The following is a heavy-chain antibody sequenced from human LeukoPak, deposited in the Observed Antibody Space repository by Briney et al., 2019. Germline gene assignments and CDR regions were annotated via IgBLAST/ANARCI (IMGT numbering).Heavy chain of an antibody. CDR2: IYHSGSI. CDR1: GGSISSSNW. V-gene: IGHV4-4*02. J-gene: IGHJ4*02. CDR3: AGDPGTERASVTSDY. D-gene: IGHD1-7*01. Sequence: SETLSLTCAVSGGSISSSNWWSWVRQPPGKGLQWIGEIYHSGSINYNPSLKSRVTISLDRSKNQFSLKLSSVTAADTAVYYCAGDPGTERASVTSDYWGQGALVIVSS.